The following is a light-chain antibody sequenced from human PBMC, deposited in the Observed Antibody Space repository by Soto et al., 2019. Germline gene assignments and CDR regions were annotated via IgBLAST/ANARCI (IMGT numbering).Light chain of an antibody. V-gene: IGKV1-17*03. CDR3: LQHNSYPLT. CDR2: AAS. CDR1: QGISNY. J-gene: IGKJ4*01. Sequence: DLRMTQSPSAMSASVGDRVTITCRASQGISNYLVWFQQKPGKGPKRLISAASTLQSGVPSRFSGSGSGTEFTLTISSLQPEDFATYYCLQHNSYPLTFGGGTKVEIK.